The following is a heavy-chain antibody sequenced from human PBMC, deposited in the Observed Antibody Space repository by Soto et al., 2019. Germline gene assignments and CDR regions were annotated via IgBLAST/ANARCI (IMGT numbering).Heavy chain of an antibody. D-gene: IGHD5-18*01. J-gene: IGHJ6*02. Sequence: GGSLRLSCAGSGFPFSSYAMSWVRQAPEKGLEWVSALRDSGVSPYYADSVKGRFTISRDNSKNTLYLQMDSLRVEDTALYYCAKMTSDSYGRNYGMDVWGQGTTVTVSS. V-gene: IGHV3-23*01. CDR2: LRDSGVSP. CDR3: AKMTSDSYGRNYGMDV. CDR1: GFPFSSYA.